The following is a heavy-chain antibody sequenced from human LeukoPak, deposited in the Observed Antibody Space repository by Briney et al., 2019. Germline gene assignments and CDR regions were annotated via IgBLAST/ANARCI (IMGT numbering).Heavy chain of an antibody. CDR3: ATGGIVVVAVPSFDY. CDR2: FVPEDGET. Sequence: ASVKVSCKVSGYTLTELSMHWVRQAPGKGLEWMGGFVPEDGETIYAQKFQGRVTMTEDTSTDTAYMELSSLRSEDTAVYYCATGGIVVVAVPSFDYWGQGTLVTVSS. D-gene: IGHD2-15*01. J-gene: IGHJ4*02. V-gene: IGHV1-24*01. CDR1: GYTLTELS.